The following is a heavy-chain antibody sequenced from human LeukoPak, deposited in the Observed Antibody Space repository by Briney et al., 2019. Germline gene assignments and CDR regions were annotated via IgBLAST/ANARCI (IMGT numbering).Heavy chain of an antibody. CDR3: ARDLWFGEFPYGMDV. J-gene: IGHJ6*02. CDR2: MNPNSGNT. CDR1: GYTFTSYD. Sequence: ASVKVSCKASGYTFTSYDINWVRQATGQGLEWMGWMNPNSGNTGYAQKFQGRVTMTRNTSISTAYMELSSLRSQDTAVYYCARDLWFGEFPYGMDVWGQGTTVTVSS. V-gene: IGHV1-8*01. D-gene: IGHD3-10*01.